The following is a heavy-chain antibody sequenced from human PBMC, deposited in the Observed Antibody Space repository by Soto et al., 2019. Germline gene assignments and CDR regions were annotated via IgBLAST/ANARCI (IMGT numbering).Heavy chain of an antibody. CDR1: GGSFSGYY. Sequence: QVQLQQWGAGLLKPSETLSLTCAVYGGSFSGYYWTWIRQPPGTGLEWIGESNHSGSTNYNPSLKCRVTISVDTSKNQFSLKLTSVAAADMAVYYCARDKITGLFDYWGQGTLVTVSS. V-gene: IGHV4-34*01. CDR2: SNHSGST. CDR3: ARDKITGLFDY. J-gene: IGHJ4*02. D-gene: IGHD3-16*01.